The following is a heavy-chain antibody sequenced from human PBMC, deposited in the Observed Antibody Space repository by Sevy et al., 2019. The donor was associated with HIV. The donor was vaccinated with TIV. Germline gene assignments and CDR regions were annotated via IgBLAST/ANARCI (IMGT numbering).Heavy chain of an antibody. V-gene: IGHV3-30-3*01. CDR2: ISYDGSNK. CDR1: GFTFSSYA. J-gene: IGHJ4*02. D-gene: IGHD3-22*01. Sequence: GGSLRLSCAASGFTFSSYAMHWVRQAPGKGLEWVAVISYDGSNKYYADSVKGRFTISRDNSKNTLYLQMNSLRADDTAVYYCARDMGNYYDSSGYHGYWGQGTLVTVSS. CDR3: ARDMGNYYDSSGYHGY.